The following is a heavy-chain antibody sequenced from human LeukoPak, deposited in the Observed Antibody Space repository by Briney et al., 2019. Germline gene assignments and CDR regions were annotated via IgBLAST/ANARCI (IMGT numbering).Heavy chain of an antibody. CDR1: GGTFISYA. CDR3: ADYYYDSSGYFRRAFDI. D-gene: IGHD3-22*01. CDR2: IIPIFGTA. Sequence: SVKVSCKASGGTFISYAISWVRQAPGKGLEWMGGIIPIFGTANYAQKFQGRVTITADESTSTAYMELSSLRSEDTAVYYCADYYYDSSGYFRRAFDIWGQGTMVTVSS. V-gene: IGHV1-69*01. J-gene: IGHJ3*02.